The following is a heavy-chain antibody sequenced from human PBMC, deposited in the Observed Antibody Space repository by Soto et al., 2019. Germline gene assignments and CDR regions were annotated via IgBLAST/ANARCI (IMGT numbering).Heavy chain of an antibody. Sequence: TSVKVSCKASGGTFRNYAITWVRQAPGQGLEWMGGIIPLFATSNYAQKFLGRLTFTADESAGTAYMELSSLRSEDTAVYYCARDLKSDYGGNAAGYNWFDPWGQGTLVTVSS. CDR1: GGTFRNYA. J-gene: IGHJ5*02. CDR2: IIPLFATS. CDR3: ARDLKSDYGGNAAGYNWFDP. V-gene: IGHV1-69*13. D-gene: IGHD4-17*01.